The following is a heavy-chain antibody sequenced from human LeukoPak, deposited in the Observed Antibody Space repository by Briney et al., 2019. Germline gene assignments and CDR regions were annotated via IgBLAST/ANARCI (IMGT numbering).Heavy chain of an antibody. V-gene: IGHV4-59*01. J-gene: IGHJ4*02. Sequence: SETLSLTCTVSGGSISSYYWSWIRQPPGKGLEWIGYIYYSGSTNYNPSLKSRVTISVDTSKNQFSLKLSSVTAADTAVYYCARVPLPFPYSSSWHIDYWGQGTLVTVSS. CDR3: ARVPLPFPYSSSWHIDY. CDR1: GGSISSYY. CDR2: IYYSGST. D-gene: IGHD6-13*01.